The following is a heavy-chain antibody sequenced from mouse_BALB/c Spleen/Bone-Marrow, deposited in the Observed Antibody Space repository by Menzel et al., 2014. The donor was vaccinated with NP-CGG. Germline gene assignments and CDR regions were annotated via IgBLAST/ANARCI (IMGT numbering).Heavy chain of an antibody. V-gene: IGHV4-1*02. D-gene: IGHD1-2*01. CDR2: VNPDSSTI. CDR3: TRQDYYGYGAY. Sequence: EVQVVESGGGLVQPGGSLKLSCAASGFDFSRYWMSWVRQAPGKGLEWIGEVNPDSSTINYTPSLKDKFIISRDNAKNSLYLQMSKVRSEDTALYYCTRQDYYGYGAYWGQGTLVTVSA. CDR1: GFDFSRYW. J-gene: IGHJ3*01.